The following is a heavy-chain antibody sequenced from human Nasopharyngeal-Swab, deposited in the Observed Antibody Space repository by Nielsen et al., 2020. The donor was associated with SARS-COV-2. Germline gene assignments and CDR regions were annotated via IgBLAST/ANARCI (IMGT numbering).Heavy chain of an antibody. D-gene: IGHD3-22*01. V-gene: IGHV4-30-4*01. CDR2: IYYCGST. J-gene: IGHJ4*02. CDR3: ARAYRGITMIVGVFEYFDY. Sequence: WIRQPPGKGLEGIGYIYYCGSTHYNPPLKSRVTISVDTSKNQFSLKLTSVTAADTAVYYCARAYRGITMIVGVFEYFDYWGQGTLVTVSS.